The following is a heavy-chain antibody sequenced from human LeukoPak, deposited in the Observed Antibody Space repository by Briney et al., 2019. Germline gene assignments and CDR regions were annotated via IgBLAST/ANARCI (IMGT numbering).Heavy chain of an antibody. V-gene: IGHV3-23*01. CDR2: ISGSGGST. J-gene: IGHJ4*02. CDR3: AKDAPVNIVVVPAANS. Sequence: GGSLRLSCAASGFTFSSYAMSWVRQAPGKGLEWVSAISGSGGSTYYADSVKGRFTISRDNSKNTLYLQMNGLGAEDTAVYYCAKDAPVNIVVVPAANSWGQGTLVTVSS. D-gene: IGHD2-2*01. CDR1: GFTFSSYA.